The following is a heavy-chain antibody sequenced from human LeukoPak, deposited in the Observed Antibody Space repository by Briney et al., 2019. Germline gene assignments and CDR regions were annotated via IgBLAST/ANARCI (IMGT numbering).Heavy chain of an antibody. V-gene: IGHV1-3*01. J-gene: IGHJ6*02. CDR2: IDAGNGNT. CDR3: ASRMVREVPYGMDV. CDR1: GYTFTSNA. Sequence: ASVKVSCKASGYTFTSNAMHWVRQAPGQRLEWMGWIDAGNGNTEYSQKFQGRVTITRDTSASTAYMELSSLRSEDTAVYYCASRMVREVPYGMDVWGQGTTVTVSS. D-gene: IGHD3-10*01.